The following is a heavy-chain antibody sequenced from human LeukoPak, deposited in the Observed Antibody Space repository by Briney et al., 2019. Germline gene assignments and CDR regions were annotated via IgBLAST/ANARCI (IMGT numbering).Heavy chain of an antibody. V-gene: IGHV3-74*01. CDR3: TRDSSGYL. CDR1: GFTFSSFW. CDR2: INIDGSIT. Sequence: GGSLRLSCAASGFTFSSFWMHWVRQAPGKGLMWISRINIDGSITSYADSVKGRFTISRDNAKNTLYLQMNSLRAEDTAVYYCTRDSSGYLWGQGALVTVSS. J-gene: IGHJ5*02. D-gene: IGHD3-22*01.